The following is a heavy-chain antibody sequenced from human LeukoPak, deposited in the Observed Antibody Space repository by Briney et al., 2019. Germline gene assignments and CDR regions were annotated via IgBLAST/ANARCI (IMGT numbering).Heavy chain of an antibody. V-gene: IGHV4-39*07. J-gene: IGHJ6*03. CDR1: GGSISSSSYY. Sequence: PSETLSLTCTVSGGSISSSSYYWGWLRQPPGKGLEWIGSIYYSGSTYYNPSLESRVTISVDTSKNQFSLKLSSVTAADTAVYYCARYVTCSGTSCYKHYYYYMDVWGKGTTVTVSS. CDR3: ARYVTCSGTSCYKHYYYYMDV. D-gene: IGHD2-15*01. CDR2: IYYSGST.